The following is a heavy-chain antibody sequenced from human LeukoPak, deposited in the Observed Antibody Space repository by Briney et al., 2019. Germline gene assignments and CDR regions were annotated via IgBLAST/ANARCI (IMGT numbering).Heavy chain of an antibody. V-gene: IGHV1-69*04. J-gene: IGHJ6*02. D-gene: IGHD5-12*01. Sequence: SVKVSCKASGGTFSSYAISWVRQAPGQGLEWMGRIIPILGIANYAQKFQGRVTITADKSTSTAYMELSSLRSEDTAVYYCARDRGYSGYDPYYYYGMDVWGQGTTVTVPS. CDR3: ARDRGYSGYDPYYYYGMDV. CDR1: GGTFSSYA. CDR2: IIPILGIA.